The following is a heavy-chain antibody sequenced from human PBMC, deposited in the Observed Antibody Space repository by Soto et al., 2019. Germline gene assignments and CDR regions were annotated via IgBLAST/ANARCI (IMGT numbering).Heavy chain of an antibody. CDR1: GYTFTSYG. D-gene: IGHD3-9*01. J-gene: IGHJ4*02. CDR3: ARGYHLNYDILTPAGNDY. Sequence: ASVKVSCKASGYTFTSYGISWVRQAPGQGLEWMGWISAYNGNTNYAQKLQGRVTMTTDTSTSTAYMELRSLRSDDTAVYYCARGYHLNYDILTPAGNDYWGQGTLVTVSS. CDR2: ISAYNGNT. V-gene: IGHV1-18*01.